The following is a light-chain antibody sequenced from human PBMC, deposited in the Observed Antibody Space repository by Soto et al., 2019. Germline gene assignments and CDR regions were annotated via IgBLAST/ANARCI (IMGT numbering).Light chain of an antibody. CDR1: SSDVGGYNF. J-gene: IGLJ2*01. CDR2: EVS. V-gene: IGLV2-8*01. CDR3: SSYAGSNIVV. Sequence: QSVLTQPPSASGSPGQSVTISCTGTSSDVGGYNFVSWYQQHPGKAPKLMIHEVSERPSGVPDRFSGSKSGNTASLTVSGLQAEDEADYYCSSYAGSNIVVFGGGTKFTVL.